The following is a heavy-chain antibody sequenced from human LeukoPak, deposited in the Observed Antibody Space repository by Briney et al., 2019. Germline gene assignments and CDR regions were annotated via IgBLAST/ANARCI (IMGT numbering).Heavy chain of an antibody. CDR2: IYYSGST. D-gene: IGHD3-3*01. J-gene: IGHJ2*01. Sequence: NPSETLSLTCTASGGSIRSYYWSWIRQPPGKGLEWIGYIYYSGSTNYNPTLKSRVTISVDTSKNQFSLKLSSVTAADTAVYYCARDKGWSSYRYFDLWGRGTLVTASS. CDR1: GGSIRSYY. CDR3: ARDKGWSSYRYFDL. V-gene: IGHV4-59*01.